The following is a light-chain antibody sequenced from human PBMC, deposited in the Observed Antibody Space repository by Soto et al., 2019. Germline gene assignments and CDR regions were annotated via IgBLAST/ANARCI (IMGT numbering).Light chain of an antibody. CDR1: QGIGNA. Sequence: DIKMTQSPSSLSASVGDRVTITCRPSQGIGNALAWYQQKPGTVPKLLIHSASTLQSGVPSRFSGSGSGTDFTLTISSLQPEDVATYYCQKYDSAPTFGPGTKVEIK. CDR2: SAS. J-gene: IGKJ1*01. CDR3: QKYDSAPT. V-gene: IGKV1-27*01.